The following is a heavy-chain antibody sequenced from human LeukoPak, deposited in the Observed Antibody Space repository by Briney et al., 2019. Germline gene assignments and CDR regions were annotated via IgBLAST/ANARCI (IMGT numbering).Heavy chain of an antibody. Sequence: PSETLSLTCAVYGGSFSGYYWSWVRQAPGKGLEYVSAISSNGGSTYYANSVKGRFTISRDNSKNTLYLQMGSLRAEDMAVYYCAREEFSYCSSTSCYGPFDYWGQGTLVTVSS. D-gene: IGHD2-2*01. CDR1: GGSFSGYY. J-gene: IGHJ4*02. CDR2: ISSNGGST. V-gene: IGHV3-64*01. CDR3: AREEFSYCSSTSCYGPFDY.